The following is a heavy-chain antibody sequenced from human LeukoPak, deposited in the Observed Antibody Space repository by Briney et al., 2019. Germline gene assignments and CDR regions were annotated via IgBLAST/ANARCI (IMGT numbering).Heavy chain of an antibody. V-gene: IGHV1-2*02. Sequence: ASVKVSCKAPGYTFTGYYMHWVRQAPGQGLEWMGWINPNSGGTNYAQKFQGRVTMTRDTSISTAYMELSRLRSDDTAVYYCARELCYDSSGSYRTAYYYYIDVWGKGTTVTVSS. CDR2: INPNSGGT. D-gene: IGHD3-22*01. CDR1: GYTFTGYY. CDR3: ARELCYDSSGSYRTAYYYYIDV. J-gene: IGHJ6*03.